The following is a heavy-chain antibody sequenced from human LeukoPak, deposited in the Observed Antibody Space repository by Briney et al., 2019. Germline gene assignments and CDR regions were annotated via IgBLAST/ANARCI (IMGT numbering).Heavy chain of an antibody. CDR3: ARDGGISSSWYGWHY. CDR1: GYTFTSYY. D-gene: IGHD6-13*01. J-gene: IGHJ4*02. V-gene: IGHV1-46*01. CDR2: INPGGGST. Sequence: ASVKVSCKASGYTFTSYYMHWVRQAPGQGLERMGIINPGGGSTSYAQKFQGRVTMTRDTSTSTVYMELSSLRSEDTAVYYCARDGGISSSWYGWHYWGQGTLVTVSS.